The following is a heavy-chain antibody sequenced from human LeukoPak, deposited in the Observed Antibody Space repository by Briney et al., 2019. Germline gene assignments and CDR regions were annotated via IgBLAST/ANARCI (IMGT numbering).Heavy chain of an antibody. D-gene: IGHD6-13*01. CDR3: ARVIRSSSFLSGEFDP. J-gene: IGHJ5*02. CDR2: IYYSGST. CDR1: GGSISSYY. Sequence: SETLSLTCTVSGGSISSYYWSWIRQPPGEGLEWIGYIYYSGSTNYNPSLKSRVTISVDTSKNQFSLKLSSVTAADTAVYYCARVIRSSSFLSGEFDPWGQGTLVTVSS. V-gene: IGHV4-59*01.